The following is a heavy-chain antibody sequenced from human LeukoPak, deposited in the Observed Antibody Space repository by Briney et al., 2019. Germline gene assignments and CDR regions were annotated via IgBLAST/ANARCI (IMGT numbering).Heavy chain of an antibody. J-gene: IGHJ6*02. V-gene: IGHV4-31*03. CDR3: ARVHHERLRLDV. CDR2: IYYSEST. D-gene: IGHD2-21*02. CDR1: GGSINSGDYF. Sequence: SETLSLTCTVSGGSINSGDYFWSWIRQHPGKGLEWIGYIYYSESTHYNPSLKTRITISVDASKNEFSLKLSSVTAADTAVYYCARVHHERLRLDVWGQGTTVTASS.